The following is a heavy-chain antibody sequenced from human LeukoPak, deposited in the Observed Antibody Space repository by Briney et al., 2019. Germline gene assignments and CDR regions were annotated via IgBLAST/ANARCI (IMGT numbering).Heavy chain of an antibody. J-gene: IGHJ6*03. D-gene: IGHD1-26*01. Sequence: PGGSLRLSCAASGFTFSAYGMHWVRQGPHKGLEWVAFIRFDGSVQHYAHSVRGRFTVSRDNSNNILYVEMTSLRSDDTGVYYCAWDHTLSWYYYMDVWGKGTAVTVSS. V-gene: IGHV3-30*02. CDR3: AWDHTLSWYYYMDV. CDR2: IRFDGSVQ. CDR1: GFTFSAYG.